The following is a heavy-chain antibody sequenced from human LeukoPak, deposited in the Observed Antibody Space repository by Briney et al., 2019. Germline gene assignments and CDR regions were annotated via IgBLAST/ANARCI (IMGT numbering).Heavy chain of an antibody. D-gene: IGHD6-19*01. V-gene: IGHV1-24*01. CDR3: ATDRVYRSSGRSWGFFDY. Sequence: ASVNVSCKLSVYSLIYLSIHWVREAPGEGREWMGGFDSENNKMVYSQKFQGRVTMTEDTSADTAYMELTSLRSEDTAVYFCATDRVYRSSGRSWGFFDYWGQGTLVIVSS. CDR2: FDSENNKM. CDR1: VYSLIYLS. J-gene: IGHJ4*02.